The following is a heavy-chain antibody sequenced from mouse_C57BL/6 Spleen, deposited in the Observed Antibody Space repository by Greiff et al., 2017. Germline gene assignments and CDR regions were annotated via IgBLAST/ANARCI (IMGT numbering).Heavy chain of an antibody. J-gene: IGHJ2*01. CDR1: GYTFTNYW. Sequence: VQLQQPGAELVKPGASVKLSCKASGYTFTNYWMHWVKQRPGRGLEWIGRIDPNSGGTKYNEKFKSKATLTVDKPSSTAYMQLRSLTSEDSAVYYCARGQRNYFDYWGQGTTLTVSS. V-gene: IGHV1-72*01. CDR3: ARGQRNYFDY. CDR2: IDPNSGGT.